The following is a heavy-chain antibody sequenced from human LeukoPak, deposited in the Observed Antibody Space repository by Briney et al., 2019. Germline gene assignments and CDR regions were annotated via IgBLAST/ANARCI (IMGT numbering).Heavy chain of an antibody. Sequence: ASVKVSCKASGYTFTSYGISWVRQAPGQGLEWMGWISAYNGNTNYAQKLQGRVTMTTDTSTSTAYMELRSLRSDDTAVYYCARAPTYYYDSSGYQTLEYFQHWGQGTLVTVSS. D-gene: IGHD3-22*01. J-gene: IGHJ1*01. V-gene: IGHV1-18*01. CDR2: ISAYNGNT. CDR1: GYTFTSYG. CDR3: ARAPTYYYDSSGYQTLEYFQH.